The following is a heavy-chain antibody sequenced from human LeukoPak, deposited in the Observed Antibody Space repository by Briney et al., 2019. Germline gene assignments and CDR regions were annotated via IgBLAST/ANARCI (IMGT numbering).Heavy chain of an antibody. CDR1: GFTFSSYG. J-gene: IGHJ4*02. Sequence: GSLRLSCAASGFTFSSYGMHWVRQAPGKGLEWVAFIRYDGSNKYYAGSVKGRFTISRDNSKNTLYLQMNSLRAEDTAVYYCAKTPSSSWLYYFDYWGQGTLVTVSS. D-gene: IGHD6-13*01. V-gene: IGHV3-30*02. CDR2: IRYDGSNK. CDR3: AKTPSSSWLYYFDY.